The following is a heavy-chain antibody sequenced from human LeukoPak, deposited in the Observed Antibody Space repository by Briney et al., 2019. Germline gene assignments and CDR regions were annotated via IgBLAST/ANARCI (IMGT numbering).Heavy chain of an antibody. V-gene: IGHV4-34*01. CDR1: GGSFSGYY. J-gene: IGHJ5*01. D-gene: IGHD2-15*01. Sequence: PSETLSLTCAVYGGSFSGYYWSWIRQPPGKGLEWIGEINHSGSTNYNPSLKSRVTISVDTSKNQFSLKLSSVTAADTAVYYCARVGQGYCSGGSCSLYNWFDSWGQGTLVTVSS. CDR3: ARVGQGYCSGGSCSLYNWFDS. CDR2: INHSGST.